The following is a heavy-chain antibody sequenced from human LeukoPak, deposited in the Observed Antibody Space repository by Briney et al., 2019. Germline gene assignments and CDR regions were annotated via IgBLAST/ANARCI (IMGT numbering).Heavy chain of an antibody. CDR3: ARGSVDTAMVSEYYFDY. J-gene: IGHJ4*02. V-gene: IGHV1-69*04. CDR2: IIPIFGIA. D-gene: IGHD5-18*01. CDR1: GGTFSSYA. Sequence: HVASVKVSCRASGGTFSSYAISWVRQAPGQGLEWMGRIIPIFGIANYAQKFQGRVTITADKSTSTAYMELSSLRSEDTAGYYCARGSVDTAMVSEYYFDYWGQGTLVTVSS.